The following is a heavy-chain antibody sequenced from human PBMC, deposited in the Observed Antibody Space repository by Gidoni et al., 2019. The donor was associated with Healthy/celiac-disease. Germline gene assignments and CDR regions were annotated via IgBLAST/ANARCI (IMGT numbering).Heavy chain of an antibody. D-gene: IGHD6-13*01. CDR1: GFTFSSSG. V-gene: IGHV3-30*18. CDR3: AKGRYSSSWIDY. CDR2: ISYEGSNE. Sequence: QVQLEESGGGVVQPGRYLRLSGAASGFTFSSSGMHCVRQALGKGMEWVAVISYEGSNEYYDDSVKRRFTISRDNSKNTLYLQMNSLRAEDTAVYYCAKGRYSSSWIDYWGQGTLVTVSS. J-gene: IGHJ4*02.